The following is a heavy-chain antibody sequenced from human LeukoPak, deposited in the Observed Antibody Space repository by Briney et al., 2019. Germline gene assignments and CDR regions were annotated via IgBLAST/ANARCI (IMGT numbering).Heavy chain of an antibody. CDR3: AKGLDYYGSGSYDH. D-gene: IGHD3-10*01. J-gene: IGHJ4*02. V-gene: IGHV3-23*01. Sequence: GGSLRLSCAASGFTFSSYAMTWVRQAPGKGLEWVSTVGAGGRRTYYADSVRGRFTISRDNSKSTAYLQMNTLRAEDTAVYYCAKGLDYYGSGSYDHWGQGTLVTVSS. CDR1: GFTFSSYA. CDR2: VGAGGRRT.